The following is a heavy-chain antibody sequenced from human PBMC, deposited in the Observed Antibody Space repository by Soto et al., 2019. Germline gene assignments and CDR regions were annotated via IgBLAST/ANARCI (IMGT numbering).Heavy chain of an antibody. D-gene: IGHD6-19*01. CDR3: ARDGDYSSGWYSPFD. CDR1: GFTFSSYS. J-gene: IGHJ4*02. Sequence: GGSLRLSCAASGFTFSSYSMNWVRQAPGKGLEWVSYISSSSSTIYYADSVKGRFTISRDNAKNSLYLQMNSLRAEDTAVYYCARDGDYSSGWYSPFDWGQGTLVTVSS. CDR2: ISSSSSTI. V-gene: IGHV3-48*01.